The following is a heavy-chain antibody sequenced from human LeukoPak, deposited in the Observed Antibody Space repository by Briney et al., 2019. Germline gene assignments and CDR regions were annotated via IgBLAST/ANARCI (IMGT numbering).Heavy chain of an antibody. CDR1: GGSISSSSYY. CDR2: IYYSGST. V-gene: IGHV4-39*01. Sequence: SETLSLTCTVSGGSISSSSYYWGWIRQPPGKGLEWIGSIYYSGSTYYNPSLKSRVTISVDTSKNQFSLKLSSVTAADTAVYYCAKEITIFGVVHFDYWGQGTLVTVSS. CDR3: AKEITIFGVVHFDY. J-gene: IGHJ4*02. D-gene: IGHD3-3*01.